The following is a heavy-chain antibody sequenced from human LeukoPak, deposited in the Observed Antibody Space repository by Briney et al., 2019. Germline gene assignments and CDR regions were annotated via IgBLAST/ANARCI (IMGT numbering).Heavy chain of an antibody. D-gene: IGHD6-13*01. CDR2: IYYSGST. Sequence: SETLSLTCTVSGGSIGSYYWSWIRQPPGKGLEWIGYIYYSGSTNYNPSLKSRVTISVDTSKNQFSLNLSSVTAADTAVYYCARVFIAAAGTVFQHWGQGTLVTVSS. V-gene: IGHV4-59*01. CDR3: ARVFIAAAGTVFQH. CDR1: GGSIGSYY. J-gene: IGHJ1*01.